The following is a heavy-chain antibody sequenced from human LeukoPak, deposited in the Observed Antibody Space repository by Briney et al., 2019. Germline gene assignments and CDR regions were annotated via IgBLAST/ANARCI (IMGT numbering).Heavy chain of an antibody. Sequence: ASVKVSCKASGYTFTGYYMHWVRQAPGQGLEWMGLINPNSGGTNYAQEFQGRVTMTRDTSISTAYMELSSLRSDDTAMYYCARDHTTLTTRHFDVGGQGTRVTVS. D-gene: IGHD4-17*01. J-gene: IGHJ4*02. CDR2: INPNSGGT. CDR3: ARDHTTLTTRHFDV. V-gene: IGHV1-2*02. CDR1: GYTFTGYY.